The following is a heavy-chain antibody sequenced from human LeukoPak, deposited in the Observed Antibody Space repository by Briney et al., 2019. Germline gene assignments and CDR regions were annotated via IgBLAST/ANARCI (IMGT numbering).Heavy chain of an antibody. CDR3: AISRYDPYFDY. D-gene: IGHD5-12*01. V-gene: IGHV3-21*01. CDR1: GFTFSSYS. Sequence: GRSLRLSCAASGFTFSSYSMNWVRQAPGKGLEWVSSISSSSSYIYYADSVKGRFTISRDNAKNSLYLQMNSLRAEDTTVYYCAISRYDPYFDYWGQGTLVTVSS. CDR2: ISSSSSYI. J-gene: IGHJ4*02.